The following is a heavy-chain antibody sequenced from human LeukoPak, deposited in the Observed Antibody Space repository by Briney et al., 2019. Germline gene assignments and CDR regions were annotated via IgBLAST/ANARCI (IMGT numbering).Heavy chain of an antibody. D-gene: IGHD3-22*01. V-gene: IGHV1-2*02. CDR1: GYTFTGYY. J-gene: IGHJ5*02. CDR2: INPNSGGT. Sequence: ASVKVSFKASGYTFTGYYMHWVRQAPGQGLEWMGWINPNSGGTNYAQKFQGRVTMTRDTSISTAYMELSRLRSDDTAVYYCARDYYDSSGYYHNWFDPWGQGTLVTVSS. CDR3: ARDYYDSSGYYHNWFDP.